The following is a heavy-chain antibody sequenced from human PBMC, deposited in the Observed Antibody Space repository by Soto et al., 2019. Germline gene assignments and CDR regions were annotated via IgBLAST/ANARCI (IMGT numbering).Heavy chain of an antibody. D-gene: IGHD4-17*01. CDR3: AKGTTTTVTTSDY. CDR1: GFTFSSYG. Sequence: QVQLVESGGGVVQPGRSLRLSCAASGFTFSSYGMHWVRQAPGKGLEWVAVISYDGSNKYYADSVKGRFTISRDNXKNTLYLQMNSLRAEDTAVYYCAKGTTTTVTTSDYWGQGTLVTVSS. CDR2: ISYDGSNK. V-gene: IGHV3-30*18. J-gene: IGHJ4*02.